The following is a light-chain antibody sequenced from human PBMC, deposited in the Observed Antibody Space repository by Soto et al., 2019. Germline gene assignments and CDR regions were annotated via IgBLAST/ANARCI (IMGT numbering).Light chain of an antibody. CDR2: EVS. CDR3: SSYAGSNNFV. Sequence: QCALTQPPSASGSPGQSVTISCTGTSSDIGAYIYVSWYQQHPGKAPKLMISEVSRRPSGVPERFSGSKSGNTASLTVSGLQADDEAHYYCSSYAGSNNFVFGAGTKVTVL. V-gene: IGLV2-8*01. CDR1: SSDIGAYIY. J-gene: IGLJ1*01.